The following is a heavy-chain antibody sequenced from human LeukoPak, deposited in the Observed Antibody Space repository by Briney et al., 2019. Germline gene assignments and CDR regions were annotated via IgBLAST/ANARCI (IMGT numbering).Heavy chain of an antibody. Sequence: GGSLRLSCAAPGFTFSTYAMTWVRQAPGKGLEGVSAISGSGGRTYYADSVKGGFTISRDNSKNTLYLQMNSLRAEDAAVYYCAKGPYYYDSSGYSRRWFDPWGQGTLVTVSS. CDR2: ISGSGGRT. CDR1: GFTFSTYA. J-gene: IGHJ5*02. V-gene: IGHV3-23*01. D-gene: IGHD3-22*01. CDR3: AKGPYYYDSSGYSRRWFDP.